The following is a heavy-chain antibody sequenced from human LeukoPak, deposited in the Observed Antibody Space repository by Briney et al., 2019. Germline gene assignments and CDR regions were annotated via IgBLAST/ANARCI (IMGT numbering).Heavy chain of an antibody. Sequence: PSETLSLTCTVSGGSISSYYWSWIRQPAGKGLEWIGRIYTSGSTNYNPSLKSRVTMSVDTSKNQFSLKLSSVTAADTAVYYCARDWGRGSSFDYYYMDVWGKGTTVTVSS. D-gene: IGHD6-6*01. CDR1: GGSISSYY. CDR3: ARDWGRGSSFDYYYMDV. CDR2: IYTSGST. V-gene: IGHV4-4*07. J-gene: IGHJ6*03.